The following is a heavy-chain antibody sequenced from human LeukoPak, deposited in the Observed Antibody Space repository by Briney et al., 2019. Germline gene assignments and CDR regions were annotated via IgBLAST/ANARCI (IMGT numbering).Heavy chain of an antibody. CDR3: ASTLSSSWQNDAFDI. Sequence: SVKVSCKASGGTFSSYAISWVRQAPGLGLEWMGGIIPILGIANYAQKFQGRVTITADKSTSTAYMELSSLRSEDTAVYYCASTLSSSWQNDAFDIWGQGTMVTVSS. J-gene: IGHJ3*02. V-gene: IGHV1-69*10. CDR2: IIPILGIA. CDR1: GGTFSSYA. D-gene: IGHD6-13*01.